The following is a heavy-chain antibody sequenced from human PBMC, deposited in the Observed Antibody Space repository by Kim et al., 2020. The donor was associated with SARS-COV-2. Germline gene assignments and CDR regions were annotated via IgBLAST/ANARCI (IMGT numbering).Heavy chain of an antibody. D-gene: IGHD2-8*01. V-gene: IGHV3-23*01. J-gene: IGHJ5*02. CDR3: AKGGCTSGFCFSLKGLDP. CDR2: ISGGVGDT. Sequence: GGSLRLSCAASGFTLSHYAMTWVRQAPEKGLEWVSSISGGVGDTYYADSLKGRFTISRDNSKNTLYLQMNSLRAEDTALYYCAKGGCTSGFCFSLKGLDPWGRGTRVTVSS. CDR1: GFTLSHYA.